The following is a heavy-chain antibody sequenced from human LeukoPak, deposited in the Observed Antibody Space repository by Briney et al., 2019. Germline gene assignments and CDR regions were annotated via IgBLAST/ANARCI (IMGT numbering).Heavy chain of an antibody. CDR1: AFTFSSYG. D-gene: IGHD2-2*01. J-gene: IGHJ1*01. CDR2: ISYDGGNK. Sequence: GGSLRLSCTASAFTFSSYGMHWVRQAPGKGLGWVAVISYDGGNKYYADSVKGRFTISRDNSKNTLYLQMNSLRAEDTAVYYCAKEPYCSSTSCIGEYFQRWGQGTLVTVSS. V-gene: IGHV3-30*18. CDR3: AKEPYCSSTSCIGEYFQR.